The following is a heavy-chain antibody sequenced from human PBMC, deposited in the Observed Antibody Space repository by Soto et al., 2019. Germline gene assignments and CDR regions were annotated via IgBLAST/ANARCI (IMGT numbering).Heavy chain of an antibody. V-gene: IGHV3-23*01. CDR2: LSGSGDNT. D-gene: IGHD3-3*01. J-gene: IGHJ4*02. CDR1: GFIFSGYA. Sequence: EVQLLESGGGLIQPGGSLRLSCAASGFIFSGYAMSWVRQAPGKGLEWVSTLSGSGDNTYYADSLKGRFTISRYTSKSTLYLQMNSLRAEDTAIYFCAKDRDFWTGSGIDYWGQGTLVTVSA. CDR3: AKDRDFWTGSGIDY.